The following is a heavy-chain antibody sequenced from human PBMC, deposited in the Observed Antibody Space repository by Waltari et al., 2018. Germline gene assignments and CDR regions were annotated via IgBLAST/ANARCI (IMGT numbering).Heavy chain of an antibody. V-gene: IGHV3-23*04. CDR3: AKESEGWYFDL. CDR2: IRGSGGST. CDR1: GLTFSSYD. Sequence: EVQLVESGGGLVQLGGSLRLSCAASGLTFSSYDMSWVRQAPGKGLEWVSVIRGSGGSTYYADSVKGRFTISRDSSKNTLYLQMSGLRAEDTAIYYCAKESEGWYFDLWGRGTLVTVSS. J-gene: IGHJ2*01.